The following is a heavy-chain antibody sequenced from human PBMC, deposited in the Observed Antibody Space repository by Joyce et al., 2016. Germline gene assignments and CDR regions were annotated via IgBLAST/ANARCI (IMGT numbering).Heavy chain of an antibody. CDR2: ISSSSSSI. CDR3: ARGLKNYDILTDLDY. Sequence: ESGGGLVQPGTSLRLSCAASGFTFSSYSMNWVRQAPGKGLEWVSYISSSSSSIYYADSVKGRFTISRDNAKNSLYLQMNSLRAEDTAVYYCARGLKNYDILTDLDYWGQGTLVTVSS. V-gene: IGHV3-48*04. J-gene: IGHJ4*02. CDR1: GFTFSSYS. D-gene: IGHD3-9*01.